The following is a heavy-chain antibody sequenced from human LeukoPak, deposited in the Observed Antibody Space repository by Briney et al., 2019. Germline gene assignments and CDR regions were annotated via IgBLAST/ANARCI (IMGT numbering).Heavy chain of an antibody. CDR2: ISGSDGST. V-gene: IGHV3-23*01. CDR3: AKDPMTTVTTTAY. Sequence: PGGSLRLSCAASAFTFSNYAMSWVRQAPGKGLDWVSAISGSDGSTYYADSVKGRFTISRDNSKNTLYLQMNSLRAEDTAVYYCAKDPMTTVTTTAYWGQGTLVTVSS. CDR1: AFTFSNYA. J-gene: IGHJ4*02. D-gene: IGHD4-17*01.